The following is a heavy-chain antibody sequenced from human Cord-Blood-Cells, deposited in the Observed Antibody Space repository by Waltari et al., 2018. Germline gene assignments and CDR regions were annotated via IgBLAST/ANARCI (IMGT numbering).Heavy chain of an antibody. CDR1: GDSISSYY. CDR3: ARDHLGYCSSTSCYTAFGLAFDI. J-gene: IGHJ3*02. D-gene: IGHD2-2*02. V-gene: IGHV4-4*07. CDR2: IYTSGST. Sequence: QVQLQESGPGLVKPSETLSLTCTVSGDSISSYYWSWIRQPAGKGLEWIGRIYTSGSTNYNPPLKSRVTISVDTSKNQFSLKLSSVTAADTAVYYCARDHLGYCSSTSCYTAFGLAFDIWGQGTMVTVSS.